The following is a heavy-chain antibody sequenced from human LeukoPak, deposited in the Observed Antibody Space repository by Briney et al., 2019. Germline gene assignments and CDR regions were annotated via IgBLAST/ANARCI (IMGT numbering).Heavy chain of an antibody. CDR3: ARLDCGGDCYFHAFDI. D-gene: IGHD2-21*01. J-gene: IGHJ3*02. CDR1: GYTFTGYY. Sequence: ASVKVSCKASGYTFTGYYMHWVRQAPGQGLEWMGWINPNSGGTNYAQKFQGRVTMTRDTSISTAYMELSRLRSDDTAVYYCARLDCGGDCYFHAFDIWGQGTMVTVSS. V-gene: IGHV1-2*02. CDR2: INPNSGGT.